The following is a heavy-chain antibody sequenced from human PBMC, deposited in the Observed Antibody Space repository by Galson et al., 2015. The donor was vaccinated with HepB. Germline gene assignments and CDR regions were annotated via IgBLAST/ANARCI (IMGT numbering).Heavy chain of an antibody. V-gene: IGHV3-21*01. Sequence: SLRLSCAASGFSFTSYSMNWVRQAPGKGLEWVSSISSSSNYIYYADSVKGRFTISRDNAKNSLYLQMNSLRAEDTAVYYCARDKRTYSYYYCGMDVWGQGTTVTVSS. D-gene: IGHD1-26*01. CDR1: GFSFTSYS. CDR3: ARDKRTYSYYYCGMDV. J-gene: IGHJ6*02. CDR2: ISSSSNYI.